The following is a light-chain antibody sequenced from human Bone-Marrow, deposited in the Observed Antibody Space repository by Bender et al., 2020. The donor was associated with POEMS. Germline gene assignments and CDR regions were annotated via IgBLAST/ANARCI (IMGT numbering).Light chain of an antibody. CDR2: DVT. Sequence: QSALTQPASVSASPGQSITISCTGTNSDIGNNNLVSWYQQHPGKAPKLMIYDVTKRPSGVPDRFSGFKAGNTASLTVSGLQAEDEADYYCCSYADIDTLLFGGGTKLTVL. V-gene: IGLV2-11*01. CDR3: CSYADIDTLL. J-gene: IGLJ2*01. CDR1: NSDIGNNNL.